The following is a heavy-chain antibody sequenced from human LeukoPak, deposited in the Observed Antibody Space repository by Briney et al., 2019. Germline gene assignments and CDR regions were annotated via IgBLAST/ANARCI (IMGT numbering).Heavy chain of an antibody. D-gene: IGHD3-16*01. CDR2: INPNSGGT. V-gene: IGHV1-2*02. Sequence: GASVNVSCKASGYTFTDYYMHWVRQAPGQGLEWMGWINPNSGGTNYAQKFQGRVTMTRDTSISTAYVDLSRLRSDDTAVYYCARDLEGGSVDYWGQGTLVTVSS. J-gene: IGHJ4*02. CDR3: ARDLEGGSVDY. CDR1: GYTFTDYY.